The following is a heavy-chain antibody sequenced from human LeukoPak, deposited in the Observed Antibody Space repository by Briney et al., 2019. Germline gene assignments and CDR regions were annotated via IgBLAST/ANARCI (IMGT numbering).Heavy chain of an antibody. Sequence: SETLSLTCAVYGGSFSGYYWSWIRQPPGKGLEWIGEINHSGSTNYNPSLKSRVTISVDTSKNQFSLKLSSVTAADTAVYYCARGLGVAVAGGFDYWGQGTLVTVSS. V-gene: IGHV4-34*01. CDR3: ARGLGVAVAGGFDY. D-gene: IGHD6-19*01. CDR2: INHSGST. J-gene: IGHJ4*02. CDR1: GGSFSGYY.